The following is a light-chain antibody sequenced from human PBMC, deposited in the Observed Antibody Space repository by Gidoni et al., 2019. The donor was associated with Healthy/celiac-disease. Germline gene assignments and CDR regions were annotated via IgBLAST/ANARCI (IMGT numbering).Light chain of an antibody. CDR1: QGISNY. CDR2: AAS. V-gene: IGKV1-27*01. J-gene: IGKJ1*01. Sequence: DIQMTPSPSSLSASVGDRVTITCRSSQGISNYLAWYPQKPGKVPKLLIYAASTLPSGVPSRFSGRGSGTDVTLTISSLQAEDVGTYYCQKYKSDPGTFGQGTKVEIK. CDR3: QKYKSDPGT.